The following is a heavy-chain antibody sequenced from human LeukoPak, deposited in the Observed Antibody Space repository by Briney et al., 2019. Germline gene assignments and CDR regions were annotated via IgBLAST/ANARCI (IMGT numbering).Heavy chain of an antibody. Sequence: GGSLRLSCTASGFTFGDYAVTWVRQAPGKGLEWVGFIRSKTHGGTTEYAASVKGRFSISRDDSKSIAYLQMNSLKTEDTAVYYCTRDGIPETNWSGYYIDSWGQGTLVTVSS. CDR3: TRDGIPETNWSGYYIDS. J-gene: IGHJ5*01. CDR2: IRSKTHGGTT. CDR1: GFTFGDYA. V-gene: IGHV3-49*04. D-gene: IGHD3-3*01.